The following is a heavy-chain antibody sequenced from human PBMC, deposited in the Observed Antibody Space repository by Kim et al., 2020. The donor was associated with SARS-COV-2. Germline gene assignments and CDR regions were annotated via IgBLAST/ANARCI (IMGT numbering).Heavy chain of an antibody. J-gene: IGHJ4*01. Sequence: SETLSLTCTVSSGSISSSSYYWGWLRQPPGKGLEWFGSSYNRGSTNYNPSLERRVTISVDTSKNQFSLKLHSGTAEDTALYYSASARSGGFYGYWG. D-gene: IGHD1-26*01. V-gene: IGHV4-39*01. CDR1: SGSISSSSYY. CDR2: SYNRGST. CDR3: ASARSGGFYGY.